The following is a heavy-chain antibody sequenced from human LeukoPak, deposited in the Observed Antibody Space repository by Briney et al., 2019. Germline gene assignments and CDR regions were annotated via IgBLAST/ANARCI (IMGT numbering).Heavy chain of an antibody. D-gene: IGHD4-17*01. CDR3: ARSRRGYGDYVNWFDP. CDR2: ISAYNGNT. V-gene: IGHV1-18*01. J-gene: IGHJ5*02. Sequence: GASVNVSCKASGYTFTSYGISWVRQAPGQGLEWMGWISAYNGNTNYAQKLQGRVTMTTDTSTSTAYMELRSLRSDDTAVYYCARSRRGYGDYVNWFDPWGQGTLVTVSS. CDR1: GYTFTSYG.